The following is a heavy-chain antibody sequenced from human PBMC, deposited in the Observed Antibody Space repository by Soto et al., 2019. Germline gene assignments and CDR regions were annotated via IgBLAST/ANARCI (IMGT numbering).Heavy chain of an antibody. CDR1: GFTFSSYG. CDR3: AKRRNVLRFLEWSSGMEV. V-gene: IGHV3-30*18. Sequence: GGSLRLSCAASGFTFSSYGMHWVRQAPGKGLEWVAFISYDESNKYYSDSVKGRFTISRDNSRTTLYLQMNSLRAEDTAVYFCAKRRNVLRFLEWSSGMEVWGQGTTVTVSS. J-gene: IGHJ6*02. D-gene: IGHD3-3*01. CDR2: ISYDESNK.